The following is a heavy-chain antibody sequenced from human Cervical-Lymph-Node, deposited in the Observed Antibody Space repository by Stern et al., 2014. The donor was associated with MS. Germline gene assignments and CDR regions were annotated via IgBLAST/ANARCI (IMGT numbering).Heavy chain of an antibody. CDR1: GFTFTSYA. J-gene: IGHJ3*01. CDR3: ARGAYTYGFDGFSGAFDL. V-gene: IGHV3-30*04. CDR2: VSSAGLNE. Sequence: VQLVQSGGGVVQPGKSLRLSCGTSGFTFTSYAMHWVRQAPGKGLDLVAGVSSAGLNEYYADSVKGRFTISRDNSKKTVSLQMNSLRPEDTALYYCARGAYTYGFDGFSGAFDLWGQGTMVTVSS. D-gene: IGHD5-18*01.